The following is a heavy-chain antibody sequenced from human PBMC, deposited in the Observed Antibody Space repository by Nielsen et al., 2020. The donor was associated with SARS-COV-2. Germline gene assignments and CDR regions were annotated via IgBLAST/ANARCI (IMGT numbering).Heavy chain of an antibody. CDR1: GYIFTTYW. D-gene: IGHD2-2*01. V-gene: IGHV5-51*01. CDR3: ARRETFDSRNRYCSSTSCPTPFDY. Sequence: GESLKISCQGSGYIFTTYWIGWVRQMPGKGLEWIGIIYPGDSDTRYSPSFKGQVTISADKSVSATYLLWSSLRASDTAMYYCARRETFDSRNRYCSSTSCPTPFDYWGQGTLVTVSS. CDR2: IYPGDSDT. J-gene: IGHJ4*02.